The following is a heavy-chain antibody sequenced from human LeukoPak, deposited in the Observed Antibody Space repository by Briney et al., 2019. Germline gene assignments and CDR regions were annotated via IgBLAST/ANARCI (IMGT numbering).Heavy chain of an antibody. D-gene: IGHD5-18*01. Sequence: GGSLRLSCAASGFTFDDYAMHWVRQAPGKGLEWVSLISWDGGSTYYADSVKGRFTISRDNSKNSLYLQMNSLRAEDTALYYCAKDIGSPHSYGYEANYYYYGMDVWGKGTTVTVSS. V-gene: IGHV3-43D*04. CDR3: AKDIGSPHSYGYEANYYYYGMDV. CDR2: ISWDGGST. CDR1: GFTFDDYA. J-gene: IGHJ6*04.